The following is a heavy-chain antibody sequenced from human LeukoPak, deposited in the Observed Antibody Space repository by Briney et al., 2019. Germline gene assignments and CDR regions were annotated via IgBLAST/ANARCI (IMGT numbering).Heavy chain of an antibody. V-gene: IGHV2-70*11. Sequence: SGPALVKPTQTLTLSYIFSGFSLSTSGMCVSWIRQPPGKALEWLARIDWDDGKYYSTSLKTRVTISKDTSKNQVVLTMTNMDPVDTATYYCARTGSTSGYYQYYFDYWGQGTLVTVSS. CDR2: IDWDDGK. D-gene: IGHD3-22*01. J-gene: IGHJ4*02. CDR1: GFSLSTSGMC. CDR3: ARTGSTSGYYQYYFDY.